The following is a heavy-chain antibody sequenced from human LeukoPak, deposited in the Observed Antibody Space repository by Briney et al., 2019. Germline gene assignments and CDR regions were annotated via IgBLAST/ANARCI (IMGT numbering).Heavy chain of an antibody. CDR2: IYYSGST. CDR3: ARDRFFDWNDSDAFDI. V-gene: IGHV4-59*01. CDR1: GGSISSYY. D-gene: IGHD1-1*01. Sequence: SETLSLTCTVSGGSISSYYWSWLRQPPGKGLEWIGYIYYSGSTNYNPSLKSQVTISVDTSKNQFSLKLSSVTAADTAVYYCARDRFFDWNDSDAFDIWGQGTMVTVSS. J-gene: IGHJ3*02.